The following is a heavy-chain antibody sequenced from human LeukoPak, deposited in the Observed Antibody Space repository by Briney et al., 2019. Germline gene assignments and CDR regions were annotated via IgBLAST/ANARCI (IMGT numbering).Heavy chain of an antibody. CDR1: GGSFSGYY. J-gene: IGHJ5*02. Sequence: PSETLSLTCAVYGGSFSGYYWSWIRQPPGKGLEWIGCITYSGSTNYNPSLKSRVTISVDTSKNQFSLKLSSVTAADTAVYYYTKSMVRGTPLRWFDPWGQGTLVTVSS. V-gene: IGHV4-59*01. D-gene: IGHD3-10*01. CDR2: ITYSGST. CDR3: TKSMVRGTPLRWFDP.